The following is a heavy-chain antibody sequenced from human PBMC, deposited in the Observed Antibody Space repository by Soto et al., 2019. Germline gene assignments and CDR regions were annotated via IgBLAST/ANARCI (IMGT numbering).Heavy chain of an antibody. V-gene: IGHV1-69*06. Sequence: SVKVSCKASGGTFSSYAISWVRQAPGQGLEWMGGIIPIFGTANYAQKFQGRVTITADKSTSTAYMELSSLRSEDTAVYYCARRGASTVAGTGGEFDYWGQGTLVTVSS. CDR1: GGTFSSYA. CDR3: ARRGASTVAGTGGEFDY. CDR2: IIPIFGTA. J-gene: IGHJ4*02. D-gene: IGHD6-19*01.